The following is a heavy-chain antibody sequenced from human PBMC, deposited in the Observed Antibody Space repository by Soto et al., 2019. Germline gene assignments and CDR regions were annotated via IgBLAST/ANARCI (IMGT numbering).Heavy chain of an antibody. CDR2: IYYSGST. D-gene: IGHD4-4*01. V-gene: IGHV4-31*03. J-gene: IGHJ6*02. Sequence: SETLSLTCTVSGGSISSGGYYWSWIRQHPGKDLEWIGYIYYSGSTYYNPSLKSRVTISVDTSKNQFSLKLSSVTAAYTAVYYFARAPFDYSNSGQMDVWGQGTTVTVSS. CDR3: ARAPFDYSNSGQMDV. CDR1: GGSISSGGYY.